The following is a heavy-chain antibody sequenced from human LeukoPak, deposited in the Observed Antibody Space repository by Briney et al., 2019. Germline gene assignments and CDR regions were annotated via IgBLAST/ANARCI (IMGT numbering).Heavy chain of an antibody. V-gene: IGHV3-30*04. CDR1: EFTFGSYA. D-gene: IGHD5-18*01. Sequence: GGSLRLSCAASEFTFGSYAMHWVRQDPGKGLERVTIISYDGSNKYYADSVKGRFTISRDNSKNTLYLQMNSLRAEDTAVYYCARDHSRGYSYYDAFDLWGQGTMVTVSS. CDR3: ARDHSRGYSYYDAFDL. CDR2: ISYDGSNK. J-gene: IGHJ3*01.